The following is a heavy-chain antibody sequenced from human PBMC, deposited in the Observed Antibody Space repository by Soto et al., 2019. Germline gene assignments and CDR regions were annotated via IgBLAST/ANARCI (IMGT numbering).Heavy chain of an antibody. CDR3: AKWVGATSDNGFDP. J-gene: IGHJ5*02. CDR2: ISGSGGST. CDR1: GFTFSSYA. D-gene: IGHD1-26*01. Sequence: GGSLRLSCAASGFTFSSYAMSWVRQAPGKGLEWVSAISGSGGSTYYADSVKGRFTISRDNSKNTLYLQMNSLRAKDTAVYYCAKWVGATSDNGFDPWGQGTLVTVSS. V-gene: IGHV3-23*01.